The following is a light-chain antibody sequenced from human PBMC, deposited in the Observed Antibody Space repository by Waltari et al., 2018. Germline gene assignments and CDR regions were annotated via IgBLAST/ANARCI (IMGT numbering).Light chain of an antibody. Sequence: EIELTQSPGTLSLSPGERATLSCRASQSVSRALAWYQQKPGQAPRLLIYGATNRATGMPDRFSGSGSGTDFSLTISSLEPEDFAVYYCQHYLRLPATFGQGTKVEIK. V-gene: IGKV3-20*01. CDR3: QHYLRLPAT. J-gene: IGKJ1*01. CDR2: GAT. CDR1: QSVSRA.